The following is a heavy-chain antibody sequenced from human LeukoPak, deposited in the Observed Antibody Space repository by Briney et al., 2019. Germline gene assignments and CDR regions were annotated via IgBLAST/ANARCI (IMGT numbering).Heavy chain of an antibody. V-gene: IGHV4-34*01. CDR3: ARRNRVRNDSHI. CDR1: GGSFSGYY. Sequence: SETLSLTCAVYGGSFSGYYWSWIRQPPGEGLGWIGEINHSGSTNYNPSLKSRVTISVDTSKNQFSLKLSSVTAADTAVYYCARRNRVRNDSHIWGQGTMVTVSS. J-gene: IGHJ3*02. D-gene: IGHD2-21*02. CDR2: INHSGST.